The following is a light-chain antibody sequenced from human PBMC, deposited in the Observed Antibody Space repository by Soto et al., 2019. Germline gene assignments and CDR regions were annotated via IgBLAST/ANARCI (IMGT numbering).Light chain of an antibody. Sequence: QSVLTQPPSVSGAPGQRVTISCIGSSSNIGAGYDVHWYQQLPGTAPKLLIYGNSNRPSGVPDRFSGSKSGTSASLAITGLQAEDEADYYCQSYDSSLSAWVFGGGTKVTVL. CDR1: SSNIGAGYD. V-gene: IGLV1-40*01. CDR2: GNS. CDR3: QSYDSSLSAWV. J-gene: IGLJ3*02.